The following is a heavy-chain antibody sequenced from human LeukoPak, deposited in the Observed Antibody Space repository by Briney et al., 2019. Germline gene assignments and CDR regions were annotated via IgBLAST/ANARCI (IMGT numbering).Heavy chain of an antibody. V-gene: IGHV5-51*01. J-gene: IGHJ3*02. CDR3: ARPTYYYDSSGPGDAFDI. CDR2: IYPGDSDT. D-gene: IGHD3-22*01. CDR1: GYSFTSYW. Sequence: GESLKISCKGSGYSFTSYWIGWVRQMPGKGLEWMGIIYPGDSDTRYSPSFQGQVTISADKSISTAYLQWSSPKASDTAMYYCARPTYYYDSSGPGDAFDIWGQGTMVTVSS.